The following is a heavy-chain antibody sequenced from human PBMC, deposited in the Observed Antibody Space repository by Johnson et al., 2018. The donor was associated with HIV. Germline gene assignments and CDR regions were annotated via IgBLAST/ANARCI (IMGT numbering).Heavy chain of an antibody. CDR3: VRDTGYCSGGRCDDAFDV. CDR2: IQYDGSNK. D-gene: IGHD2-15*01. CDR1: GFTFRDYG. Sequence: VQLVESGGGVVQPRGSLRLSCAASGFTFRDYGMHWVRQAPGKGLEWVAFIQYDGSNKYYAASVRGRFTISRDNSKNTLYLQMNSLRAEDTALYYCVRDTGYCSGGRCDDAFDVWGQGTVVTVSS. J-gene: IGHJ3*01. V-gene: IGHV3-30*02.